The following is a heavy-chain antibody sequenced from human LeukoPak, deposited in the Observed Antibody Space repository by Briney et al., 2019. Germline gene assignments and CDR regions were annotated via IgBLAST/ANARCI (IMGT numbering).Heavy chain of an antibody. V-gene: IGHV3-15*01. J-gene: IGHJ5*02. CDR3: TTGQARCSSTSCYTDGRFDP. CDR2: IKSKTDGSTT. D-gene: IGHD2-2*02. CDR1: GFTFSNAG. Sequence: PGGSLRLSCAASGFTFSNAGMSWVRQAPGKGLEWVGRIKSKTDGSTTDYAAPVKGRFTISRDDSKNTLYLQMNSLKTEDTAVYYCTTGQARCSSTSCYTDGRFDPWGQGTLVTVSS.